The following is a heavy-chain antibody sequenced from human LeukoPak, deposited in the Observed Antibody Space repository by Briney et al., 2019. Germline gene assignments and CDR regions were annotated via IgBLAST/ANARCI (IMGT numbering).Heavy chain of an antibody. CDR2: IKQDGSEK. D-gene: IGHD3-10*01. J-gene: IGHJ4*02. V-gene: IGHV3-7*01. CDR1: GFTFSNYW. CDR3: ARGVRESDY. Sequence: GGSLRLSCAASGFTFSNYWMSWVRQAPGKGLAWVAIIKQDGSEKYYVDSVKGRFTISRDNAKNSLYLQMSSLRAEDTAVYYCARGVRESDYWGQGTLVTVSS.